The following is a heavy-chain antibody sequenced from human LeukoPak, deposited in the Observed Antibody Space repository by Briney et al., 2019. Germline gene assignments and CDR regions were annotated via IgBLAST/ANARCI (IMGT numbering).Heavy chain of an antibody. D-gene: IGHD2/OR15-2a*01. CDR2: IFYSGTT. CDR1: GGSISGYY. CDR3: ASFLWNYFDY. V-gene: IGHV4-59*08. J-gene: IGHJ4*02. Sequence: PSETLSLTCTVSGGSISGYYWGWIRQPPGKGLEYIGFIFYSGTTNYNPSLKSRVTISVDTSKNQFSLKLSSVTAADTAVYYCASFLWNYFDYWGQGTLVTVSS.